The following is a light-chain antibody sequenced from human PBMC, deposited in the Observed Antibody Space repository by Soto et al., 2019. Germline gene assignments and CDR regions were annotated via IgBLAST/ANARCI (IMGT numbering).Light chain of an antibody. CDR1: SSNIGAGYH. Sequence: QSVLTQPPSVAGAPGQRVTISCTGSSSNIGAGYHVHWYQQLPGTAHKLLIYGNSNRPSGVPDRFSGSKSGTSASLAITGLQAEDEAYYYCQSYDSTLSVRFGGGTKVTVL. CDR2: GNS. V-gene: IGLV1-40*01. CDR3: QSYDSTLSVR. J-gene: IGLJ2*01.